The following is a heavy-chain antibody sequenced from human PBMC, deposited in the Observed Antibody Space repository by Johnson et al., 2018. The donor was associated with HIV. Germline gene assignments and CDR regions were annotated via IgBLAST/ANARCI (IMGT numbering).Heavy chain of an antibody. CDR3: AKRGELYDSNASFDAFEV. J-gene: IGHJ3*01. CDR1: GFTVSSNH. V-gene: IGHV3-66*03. D-gene: IGHD5/OR15-5a*01. Sequence: VQLVESGGGLIQPGGSLRLSCAASGFTVSSNHMRWVRQAPGKGLEWVSVIYSGGSTYYADSVKGRFTISRDNSKNTLFLEMNSLRVEDTAVYYCAKRGELYDSNASFDAFEVCGQGTMVTVSS. CDR2: IYSGGST.